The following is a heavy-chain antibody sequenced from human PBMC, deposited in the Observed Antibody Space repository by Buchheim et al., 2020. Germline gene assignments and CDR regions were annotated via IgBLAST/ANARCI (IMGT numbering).Heavy chain of an antibody. D-gene: IGHD2-2*01. J-gene: IGHJ4*02. Sequence: EVQLVESGGGLVKPGGSLRLSCAASGFTFSNAWMSWVRQAPGKGLEWVGRIKSKTDGGITDYAAPAKGRFTISRDDSKNTVYLQMNSLKTEDTAVYYCTTDPSESISSTSPSDYWGQGTL. CDR2: IKSKTDGGIT. V-gene: IGHV3-15*01. CDR1: GFTFSNAW. CDR3: TTDPSESISSTSPSDY.